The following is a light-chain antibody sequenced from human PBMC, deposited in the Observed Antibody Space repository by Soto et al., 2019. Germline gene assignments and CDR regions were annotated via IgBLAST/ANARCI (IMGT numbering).Light chain of an antibody. V-gene: IGKV3-20*01. CDR1: QSVSSSH. Sequence: EIVLTQSPGTLSLSPGERATLSCRASQSVSSSHLAWYQQKPGQAPRLLIYGASSRATGIPDRFSGSGSGTDITLTISRLEPEDFAVYYCQQYGSSPLTFGGGTKVDI. J-gene: IGKJ4*01. CDR3: QQYGSSPLT. CDR2: GAS.